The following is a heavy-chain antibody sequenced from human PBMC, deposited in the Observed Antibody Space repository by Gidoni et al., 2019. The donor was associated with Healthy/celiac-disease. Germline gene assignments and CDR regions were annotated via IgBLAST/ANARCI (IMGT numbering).Heavy chain of an antibody. Sequence: QVQLVQSGAEVKKPGSSVKVSCKASGGTFSSYAISWVRQAPGQGLEWMGGIIPIFGTANYAQKFQGRVTITADESTSTAYMELSSLRSEDTAVYYCARDPLSPPSELELQPPDYWGQGTLVTVSS. J-gene: IGHJ4*02. CDR3: ARDPLSPPSELELQPPDY. CDR2: IIPIFGTA. V-gene: IGHV1-69*01. D-gene: IGHD1-7*01. CDR1: GGTFSSYA.